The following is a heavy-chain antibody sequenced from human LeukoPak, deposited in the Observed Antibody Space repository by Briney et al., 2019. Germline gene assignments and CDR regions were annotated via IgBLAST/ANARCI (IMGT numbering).Heavy chain of an antibody. D-gene: IGHD3-3*01. Sequence: PGGSLRLSCAASGFTFSSYAMHWVRQAPGKGLEYVSAISSNGGSTYYANSVKGRFTISRDNSKNTLYLQMGSLRAEDMAVYYCARGRITILGVVNYYYYGMDVWGQGTTVTVSS. V-gene: IGHV3-64*01. J-gene: IGHJ6*02. CDR3: ARGRITILGVVNYYYYGMDV. CDR2: ISSNGGST. CDR1: GFTFSSYA.